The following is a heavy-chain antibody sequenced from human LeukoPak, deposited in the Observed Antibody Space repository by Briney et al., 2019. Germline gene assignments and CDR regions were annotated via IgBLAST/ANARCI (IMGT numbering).Heavy chain of an antibody. D-gene: IGHD5-12*01. V-gene: IGHV3-74*01. CDR3: ARGPSGYHNT. CDR2: INSDGSST. Sequence: GGSLRLSCAASGFTFSTYWMHWVRQAPGKGLVWVSRINSDGSSTAYADSVKGRFTISRDNAKNMLYLQMNSLRAEDTAVYYCARGPSGYHNTGGQGTLVTVSS. CDR1: GFTFSTYW. J-gene: IGHJ4*02.